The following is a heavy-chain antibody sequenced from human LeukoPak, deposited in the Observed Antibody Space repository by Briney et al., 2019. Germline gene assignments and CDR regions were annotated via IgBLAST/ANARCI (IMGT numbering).Heavy chain of an antibody. J-gene: IGHJ4*02. V-gene: IGHV3-21*01. D-gene: IGHD3-10*01. CDR3: ARGNLWFGELVY. CDR2: ISSSSSYI. Sequence: GGSLGLSCAASGFTFSSYSMNWVRQAPGKGLEWVSSISSSSSYIYYADSVKGRFTISRDDAKNSLYLQMNSLRAEDTAVYYCARGNLWFGELVYWGQGTLVTVSS. CDR1: GFTFSSYS.